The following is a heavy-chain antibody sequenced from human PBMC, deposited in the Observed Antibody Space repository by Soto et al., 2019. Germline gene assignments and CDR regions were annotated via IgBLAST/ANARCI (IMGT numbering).Heavy chain of an antibody. Sequence: GGSLRLSCAASGFIFTDYAMTWVRQAPGKGLEWVSGLSGSGGDTYYADSVKGRFTISRDNAKNSLYLQMNSLRDEDTAVYYCARDPDYYDSSGYYPEYFQHWGQGTLVTVSS. CDR2: LSGSGGDT. CDR1: GFIFTDYA. D-gene: IGHD3-22*01. J-gene: IGHJ1*01. V-gene: IGHV3-23*01. CDR3: ARDPDYYDSSGYYPEYFQH.